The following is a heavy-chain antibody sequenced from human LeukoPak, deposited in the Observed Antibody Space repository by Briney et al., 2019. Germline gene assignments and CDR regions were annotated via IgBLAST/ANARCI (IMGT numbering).Heavy chain of an antibody. D-gene: IGHD3-22*01. J-gene: IGHJ4*02. CDR2: INPNSGGT. CDR3: ARDTPYYDSSGSFDY. Sequence: ASVKVSCKASGYTFTGYYMHWVRQAPGQGLEWMGWINPNSGGTNYAQKFQGRVTMTRDTSISTAYMGLSRLRSDDTAVYYCARDTPYYDSSGSFDYWGQGTLVTVSS. V-gene: IGHV1-2*02. CDR1: GYTFTGYY.